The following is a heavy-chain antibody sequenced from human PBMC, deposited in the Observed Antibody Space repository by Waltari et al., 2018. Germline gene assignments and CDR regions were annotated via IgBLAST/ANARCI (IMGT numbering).Heavy chain of an antibody. J-gene: IGHJ4*01. Sequence: EVRLVKSGGGGVPPGGSLRLPCAAPGFTCKNFGLHWVRQDAGKGLMWVSRIKHDGGGPIYAESVKGRFTISRDNAKNTPYLQMNSLRPEDTAVYYCVRAYYDGRLDYWGQGTLVTASS. CDR2: IKHDGGGP. V-gene: IGHV3-74*01. D-gene: IGHD3-22*01. CDR1: GFTCKNFG. CDR3: VRAYYDGRLDY.